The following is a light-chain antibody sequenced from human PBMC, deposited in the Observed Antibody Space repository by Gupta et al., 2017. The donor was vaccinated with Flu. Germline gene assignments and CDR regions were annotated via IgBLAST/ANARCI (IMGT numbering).Light chain of an antibody. V-gene: IGKV3-15*01. CDR3: QQYNNCPPEAT. Sequence: EKVMTQSPATLSVSPGERATLSCRASQSVGSNLAWYQLIPGQAPRLLIFGASTRASGIPARFSGSGSGTEFTLTISSLQSEDVAVYYCQQYNNCPPEATFGQGTKVEVK. CDR1: QSVGSN. CDR2: GAS. J-gene: IGKJ1*01.